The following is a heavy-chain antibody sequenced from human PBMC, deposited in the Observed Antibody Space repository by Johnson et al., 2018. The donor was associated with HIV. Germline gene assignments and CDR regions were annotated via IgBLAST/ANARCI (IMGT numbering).Heavy chain of an antibody. Sequence: QVQLVESGGGVVQPGGSLRLSCAASGFTFSSYGMHLVRQAPGQGLEWVAGISYDGSNKYYADSVKGRFTISRDNSKNTLYLQMNSLRAEDTAVYYCASGENSGWSRVWGQGTMVNVSS. CDR1: GFTFSSYG. CDR2: ISYDGSNK. J-gene: IGHJ3*01. D-gene: IGHD6-19*01. CDR3: ASGENSGWSRV. V-gene: IGHV3-30*19.